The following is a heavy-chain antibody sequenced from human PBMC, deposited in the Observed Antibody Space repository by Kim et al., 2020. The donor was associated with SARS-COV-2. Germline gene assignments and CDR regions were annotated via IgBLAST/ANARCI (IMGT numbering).Heavy chain of an antibody. CDR3: AKTYYHGSTDYLYWSFDV. Sequence: GGSLRLSCAASGFNFHEYAMHWVRQAPGRGLEWVSGISWNSDSVDYADSVKGRFTISRDNAKNSLFLQMNSLRVEDTALYYCAKTYYHGSTDYLYWSFDVWGRGTLVTVSS. CDR2: ISWNSDSV. J-gene: IGHJ2*01. D-gene: IGHD3-10*01. V-gene: IGHV3-9*01. CDR1: GFNFHEYA.